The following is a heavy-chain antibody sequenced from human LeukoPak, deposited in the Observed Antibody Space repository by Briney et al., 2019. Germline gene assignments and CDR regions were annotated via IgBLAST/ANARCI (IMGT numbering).Heavy chain of an antibody. V-gene: IGHV1-2*06. Sequence: ASVKVSCKASEYTSSGGHIHWVRQAPGQGLEWMGRIDPSSGATHFAHKFQGRVTMTRDTSISTAYMELDRMTSDDTAVYYCARDRNLYSGSFASWGQGTLVTVSS. D-gene: IGHD1-26*01. CDR3: ARDRNLYSGSFAS. J-gene: IGHJ4*02. CDR2: IDPSSGAT. CDR1: EYTSSGGH.